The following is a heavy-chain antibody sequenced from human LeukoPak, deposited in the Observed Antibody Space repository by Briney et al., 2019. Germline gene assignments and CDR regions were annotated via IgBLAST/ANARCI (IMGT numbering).Heavy chain of an antibody. V-gene: IGHV3-23*01. J-gene: IGHJ4*02. CDR1: GFTFSSFA. CDR2: ISGSGDST. Sequence: GGSLRLSCAASGFTFSSFAMSWVRQAPGKGLEWVSTISGSGDSTYYAGSVKGRFTISRDNSKNTLFLQMNSLRAEDTAVYYCANSEMQITMIPKGWDYWGQGTLVTVSS. D-gene: IGHD3-22*01. CDR3: ANSEMQITMIPKGWDY.